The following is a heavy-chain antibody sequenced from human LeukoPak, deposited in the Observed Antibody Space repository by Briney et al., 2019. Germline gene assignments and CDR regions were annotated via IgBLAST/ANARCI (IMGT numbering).Heavy chain of an antibody. CDR3: ARVGYKGIYY. D-gene: IGHD5-24*01. CDR1: GGSFSGYY. Sequence: SETLSLTCAVYGGSFSGYYWSWIRQPPGKGLEWIGEINHSGSTNYNPSLKSRVTISVDTSKNQFSLMLSSVTAADTAVYYCARVGYKGIYYWGQGTLVTVSS. V-gene: IGHV4-34*01. CDR2: INHSGST. J-gene: IGHJ4*02.